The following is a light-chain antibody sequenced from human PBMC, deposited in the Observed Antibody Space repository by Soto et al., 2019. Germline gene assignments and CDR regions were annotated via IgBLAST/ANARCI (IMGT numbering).Light chain of an antibody. Sequence: QSVLTQAASVSGSPGQSITISCTGTSSDVGGYNYVSWYQQHPGKAPKLMIYGVINRPSGVSTRFSGSKSGNTASLTISGLQAEDEADYYCSSYTSSSTLEYVFGSGTKV. V-gene: IGLV2-14*01. CDR3: SSYTSSSTLEYV. J-gene: IGLJ1*01. CDR2: GVI. CDR1: SSDVGGYNY.